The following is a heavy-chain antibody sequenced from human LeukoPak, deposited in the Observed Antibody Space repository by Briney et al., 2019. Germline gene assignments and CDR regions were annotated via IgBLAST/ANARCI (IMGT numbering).Heavy chain of an antibody. CDR3: AKDMAVWVAAAGGSYFDY. J-gene: IGHJ4*02. Sequence: GGSLRLSCAASGFTFDDYAMHWVRQAPGKGLEWVSGISWNSGSIGYADSVKGRFTISRDNAKNSLYLQMNSLRAEDTALYYCAKDMAVWVAAAGGSYFDYWGQGTLVTVSS. CDR1: GFTFDDYA. V-gene: IGHV3-9*01. CDR2: ISWNSGSI. D-gene: IGHD6-13*01.